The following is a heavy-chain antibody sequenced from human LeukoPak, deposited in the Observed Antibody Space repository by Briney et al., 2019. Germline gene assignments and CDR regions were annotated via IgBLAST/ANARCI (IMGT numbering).Heavy chain of an antibody. CDR1: GFTFSTYG. CDR3: AKRASGYYFDS. V-gene: IGHV3-23*01. D-gene: IGHD5-12*01. Sequence: GGSLRLSCAASGFTFSTYGMSWVRQAPGKGLEWVSTISTTGDTTYYTDSVKGRFTISRDKSKNTVYLQMSSLRAEDTAVFYCAKRASGYYFDSWGQGTLVTVSS. J-gene: IGHJ4*02. CDR2: ISTTGDTT.